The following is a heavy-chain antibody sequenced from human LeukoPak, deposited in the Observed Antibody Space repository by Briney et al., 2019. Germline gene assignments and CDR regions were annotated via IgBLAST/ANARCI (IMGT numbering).Heavy chain of an antibody. J-gene: IGHJ4*02. D-gene: IGHD5-12*01. V-gene: IGHV3-21*01. Sequence: GGSLRLSCAASGFTFSSYSMNWVRQAPGKGLEWVSSISSSSSYIYYADSVKGRFTISRDNAKNSLYLQMNSLRAEDTAVYYCARDRLDIVATRSGFDYWGQGTLVTVFS. CDR2: ISSSSSYI. CDR1: GFTFSSYS. CDR3: ARDRLDIVATRSGFDY.